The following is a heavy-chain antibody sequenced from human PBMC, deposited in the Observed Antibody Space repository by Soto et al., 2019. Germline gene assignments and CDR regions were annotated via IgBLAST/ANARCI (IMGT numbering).Heavy chain of an antibody. CDR1: GFTFSSYW. CDR2: IKQDGSEK. J-gene: IGHJ6*02. CDR3: ARDVKGLHYYYYGMDV. Sequence: GGSLRLSCAASGFTFSSYWMSWVRQAPGKGLEWVANIKQDGSEKYYVDSVKGRFTISRDNAKNSLYLQMNSLRAEDTAVYYCARDVKGLHYYYYGMDVWGQGTTVTVSS. V-gene: IGHV3-7*01. D-gene: IGHD3-16*01.